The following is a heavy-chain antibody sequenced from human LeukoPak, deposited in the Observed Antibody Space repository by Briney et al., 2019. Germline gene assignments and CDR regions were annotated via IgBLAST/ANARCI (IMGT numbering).Heavy chain of an antibody. CDR3: ARGGDAPDFDY. CDR1: GGSISSYY. V-gene: IGHV4-59*01. Sequence: ASETLSPTCTVSGGSISSYYWSWIRQPPGKGLEWIGYIYYSGSTNYNPSLKSRVTISVDTSKNQFSLKLSSVTAADTAVYYCARGGDAPDFDYWGQGTLVTVSS. J-gene: IGHJ4*02. CDR2: IYYSGST. D-gene: IGHD2-21*02.